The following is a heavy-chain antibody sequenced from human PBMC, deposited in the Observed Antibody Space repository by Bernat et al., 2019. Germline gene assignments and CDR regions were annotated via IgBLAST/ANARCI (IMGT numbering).Heavy chain of an antibody. Sequence: EVQLVESGGGLVKPGGSLRLSCVASRFTFSSYDMSWVRQAPGKGLEWVSSISSSGYDLYSADSVKGRFTISSDNAESSLYLQMNSLRAEDTAMYYCVSGISGSFDCWGQGTLVTLSS. V-gene: IGHV3-21*01. CDR1: RFTFSSYD. CDR3: VSGISGSFDC. D-gene: IGHD3-10*01. CDR2: ISSSGYDL. J-gene: IGHJ4*02.